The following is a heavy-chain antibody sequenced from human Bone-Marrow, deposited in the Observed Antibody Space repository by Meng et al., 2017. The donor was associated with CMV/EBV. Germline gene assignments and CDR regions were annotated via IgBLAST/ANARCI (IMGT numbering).Heavy chain of an antibody. Sequence: SETLSLTCTVSGGSISSSSYYWGWIRQPPGKGLEWIGSIYYSGSTYYNPSLKSRVTISVDTSKNQFSLKLSSVTAADTAVYYCARDLVILRSGRGMDVWGQGTTVTVYS. J-gene: IGHJ6*02. V-gene: IGHV4-39*07. CDR2: IYYSGST. CDR3: ARDLVILRSGRGMDV. D-gene: IGHD3-3*01. CDR1: GGSISSSSYY.